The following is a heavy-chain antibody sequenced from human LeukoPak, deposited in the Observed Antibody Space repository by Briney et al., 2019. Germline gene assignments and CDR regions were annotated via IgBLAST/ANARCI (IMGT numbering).Heavy chain of an antibody. CDR3: ARGPGVRGAMYYFDY. CDR1: GFTFSSYW. CDR2: IKQDGSEK. J-gene: IGHJ4*02. V-gene: IGHV3-7*01. Sequence: GGSLRLSCAASGFTFSSYWMSWVRQAPGKGLEWVANIKQDGSEKYYVDSVKGRFTISRDNAKNSLYLQMNSLRAEDTAVYYCARGPGVRGAMYYFDYWGQGTLVTVSS. D-gene: IGHD3-10*01.